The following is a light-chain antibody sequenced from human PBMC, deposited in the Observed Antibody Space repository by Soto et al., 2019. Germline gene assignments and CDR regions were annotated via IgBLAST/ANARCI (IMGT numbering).Light chain of an antibody. J-gene: IGKJ4*01. Sequence: EIVMTQSPATLSVSPGERDTISCRASQSVTSNLAWYQQKPGQPPRRLIYGASTSATGIPARFSGSGSGTEFTLTISSLQSEDFAVYYCQQYNNWPLTFGGGTKVDIK. CDR3: QQYNNWPLT. V-gene: IGKV3-15*01. CDR2: GAS. CDR1: QSVTSN.